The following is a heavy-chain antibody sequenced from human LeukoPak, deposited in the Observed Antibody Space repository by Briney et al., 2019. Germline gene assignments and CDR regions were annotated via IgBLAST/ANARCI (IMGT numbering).Heavy chain of an antibody. J-gene: IGHJ4*02. V-gene: IGHV1-2*06. CDR2: INPNSGGT. Sequence: GASVKVSCKASGYTFTGYYTHWVRQAPGQGLEWMGRINPNSGGTNYAQKFQGRVTMTRDTSISTAYMELSRLRSDDTAVYYCARVGPYGRPRYYFDYWGQGTLVTVSS. CDR3: ARVGPYGRPRYYFDY. D-gene: IGHD2-8*01. CDR1: GYTFTGYY.